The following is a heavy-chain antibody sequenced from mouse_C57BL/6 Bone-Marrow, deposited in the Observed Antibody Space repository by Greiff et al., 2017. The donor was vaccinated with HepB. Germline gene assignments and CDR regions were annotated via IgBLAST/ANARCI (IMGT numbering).Heavy chain of an antibody. D-gene: IGHD2-4*01. Sequence: QVQLQQSGPELVKPGASVKISCKAPGYAFSSSWMNWVKQRPGKGLEWIGRIYPGDGDTNYNGKFKGKATLTADKSSSTAYMKLSSLTSEDSAVYFCAGGLRRRYAMDYWGQGTSVTVSS. CDR3: AGGLRRRYAMDY. CDR2: IYPGDGDT. V-gene: IGHV1-82*01. CDR1: GYAFSSSW. J-gene: IGHJ4*01.